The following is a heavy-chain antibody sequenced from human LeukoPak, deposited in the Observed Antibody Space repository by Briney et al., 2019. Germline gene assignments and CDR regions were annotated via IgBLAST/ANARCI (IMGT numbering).Heavy chain of an antibody. V-gene: IGHV3-48*01. J-gene: IGHJ5*02. Sequence: TGGSLRLSCAASGFTFSSYSMNWVRQAPGKGLGWVSYISSSSSTIYYAGSVKGRFTISRDNAKNSLYLQMNSLRAEDTAVYYCARSPLTTVTTNWFDPWGQGTLVTVSS. CDR3: ARSPLTTVTTNWFDP. CDR1: GFTFSSYS. D-gene: IGHD4-17*01. CDR2: ISSSSSTI.